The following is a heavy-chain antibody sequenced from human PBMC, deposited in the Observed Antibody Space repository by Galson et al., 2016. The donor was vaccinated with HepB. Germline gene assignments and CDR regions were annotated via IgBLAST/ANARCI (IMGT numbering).Heavy chain of an antibody. CDR1: GGSISSYF. J-gene: IGHJ5*02. CDR3: ARHEGVEKVTTITVMGFDP. CDR2: IYDSDTT. V-gene: IGHV4-59*08. D-gene: IGHD5-12*01. Sequence: SETLSLTCNVSGGSISSYFWSWIRQSPGKGLEWIASIYDSDTTYSKPSLESRVTISVDTAKNQFSLKLRSVTAADTAMYYCARHEGVEKVTTITVMGFDPWGQGTLVTVSS.